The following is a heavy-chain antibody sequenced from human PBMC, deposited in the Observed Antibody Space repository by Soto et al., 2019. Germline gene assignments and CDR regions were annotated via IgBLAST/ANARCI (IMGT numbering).Heavy chain of an antibody. J-gene: IGHJ5*02. CDR2: INQDGTEK. Sequence: EVQLVESGGGLVQPGGSLRLSCAASGFIFSSYWTTWVRQAPGTGLEWVANINQDGTEKYYVESAKGRFTISRDNAKNSLYLQMNSLRAEDTAVYYFARIIVRTNNWFDPWGQGTLVTVSS. V-gene: IGHV3-7*01. CDR1: GFIFSSYW. CDR3: ARIIVRTNNWFDP. D-gene: IGHD1-26*01.